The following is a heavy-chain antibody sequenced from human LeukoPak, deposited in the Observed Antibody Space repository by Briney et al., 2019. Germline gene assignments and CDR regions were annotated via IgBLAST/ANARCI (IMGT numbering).Heavy chain of an antibody. Sequence: SETLSLTCTVSGGSISSYYWSWIRQPPGKGLEWIGYIYYSGSTKYNPSLKSRVTISVDTSKNQFSLKLSSVTAADTAVYYCARVTMIRGVVAIGYYMDVWGKGTTVTVSS. CDR1: GGSISSYY. CDR3: ARVTMIRGVVAIGYYMDV. J-gene: IGHJ6*03. V-gene: IGHV4-59*01. D-gene: IGHD3-10*01. CDR2: IYYSGST.